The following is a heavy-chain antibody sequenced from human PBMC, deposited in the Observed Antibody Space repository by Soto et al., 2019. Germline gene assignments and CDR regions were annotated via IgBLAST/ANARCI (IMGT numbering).Heavy chain of an antibody. Sequence: ASVKVSCKASGYTFTSYYMHWVRQAPGQGLEWMGIINPSGGSTSYAQKFQGRVTMTRDTSTSTVYMELSSLRSEDTAVYYCAREGTNPLQQYDYIWGSYRPQSEYNWFDPWGQGTLVTVSS. V-gene: IGHV1-46*03. D-gene: IGHD3-16*02. CDR1: GYTFTSYY. CDR2: INPSGGST. CDR3: AREGTNPLQQYDYIWGSYRPQSEYNWFDP. J-gene: IGHJ5*02.